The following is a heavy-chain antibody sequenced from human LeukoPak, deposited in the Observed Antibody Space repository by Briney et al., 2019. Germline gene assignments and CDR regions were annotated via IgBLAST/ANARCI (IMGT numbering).Heavy chain of an antibody. Sequence: PGGSLRLSCAASGFTFSDFYMTWIRQAPGKGLEWVSHISTTSAYTNYADSVKGRFIISRDNAKNSLYLQMNSLRAEDTAVYYCVSFYETYWGRGTLVTVSS. D-gene: IGHD2-2*01. V-gene: IGHV3-11*06. J-gene: IGHJ4*02. CDR2: ISTTSAYT. CDR1: GFTFSDFY. CDR3: VSFYETY.